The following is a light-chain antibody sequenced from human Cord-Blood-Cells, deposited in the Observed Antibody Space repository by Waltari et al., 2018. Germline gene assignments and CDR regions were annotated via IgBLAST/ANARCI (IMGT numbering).Light chain of an antibody. J-gene: IGLJ3*02. V-gene: IGLV2-14*03. CDR2: DVS. CDR3: SSYTSSSTWV. Sequence: QSAMTQPASVSGSPGQSITIPCPGTSSDVRVTNYVSWYTQHPGKAPQLMIYDVSNRPSGVSNRCSGSKSSNTASLTISGLQSEDEADYYCSSYTSSSTWVFGGGTKLTVL. CDR1: SSDVRVTNY.